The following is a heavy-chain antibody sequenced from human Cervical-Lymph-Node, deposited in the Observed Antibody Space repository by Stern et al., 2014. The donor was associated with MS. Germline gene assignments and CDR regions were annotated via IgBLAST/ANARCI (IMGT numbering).Heavy chain of an antibody. D-gene: IGHD2/OR15-2a*01. CDR2: IRQDGYDK. CDR3: ARDRRAFLDY. V-gene: IGHV3-7*01. CDR1: GFRFGTSW. Sequence: EVQLVESGGGLVQPGGSLRLSCVASGFRFGTSWRSWVRQPPGRGLEWVANIRQDGYDKFYVDSVKGRFTISRDNARNSLYLQMNSLTVADTAVYYCARDRRAFLDYWGQGTHVAVSS. J-gene: IGHJ4*02.